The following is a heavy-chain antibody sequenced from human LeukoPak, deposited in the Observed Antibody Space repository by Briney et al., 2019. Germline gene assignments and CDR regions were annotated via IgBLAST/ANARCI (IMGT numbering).Heavy chain of an antibody. Sequence: PSETLSLTCAVYGGSFSGYYWSWIRQPPGKGLEWIGEINHSGSTNYNPSLKSRVTISVDTSKNQFSLKLSSVTAADTAVYYCARERNYYGSGSYGAWGQGTLVTVSS. CDR3: ARERNYYGSGSYGA. J-gene: IGHJ5*02. CDR1: GGSFSGYY. CDR2: INHSGST. D-gene: IGHD3-10*01. V-gene: IGHV4-34*01.